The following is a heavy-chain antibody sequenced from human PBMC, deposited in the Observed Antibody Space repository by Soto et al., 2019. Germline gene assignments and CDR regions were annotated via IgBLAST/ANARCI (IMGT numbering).Heavy chain of an antibody. CDR2: ISYDGSDK. CDR1: GFTFSSYA. J-gene: IGHJ3*02. V-gene: IGHV3-30*03. Sequence: QVQLVESGGGVVQPRRSLRLSCAASGFTFSSYAMHWVRQAPGKGLEWVAFISYDGSDKYYADSVKGRFTISRDNSKNTLYLQMDSLRPEDTAVFFCTRESNAFDIWGQGTMVTVSS. CDR3: TRESNAFDI.